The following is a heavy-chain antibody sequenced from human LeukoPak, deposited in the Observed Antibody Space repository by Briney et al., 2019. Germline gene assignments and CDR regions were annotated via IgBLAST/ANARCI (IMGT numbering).Heavy chain of an antibody. J-gene: IGHJ4*02. CDR1: GYTFTVYY. Sequence: ASVTVSCKASGYTFTVYYMHWVRQAPGQGLEWMGWINPNSGGTNYAQKFQGRVTMSRDTSISTAYMELSRLRSDDTAVYYCARSHGYSWDFDYWGQGTLVTVSS. CDR3: ARSHGYSWDFDY. D-gene: IGHD5-18*01. CDR2: INPNSGGT. V-gene: IGHV1-2*02.